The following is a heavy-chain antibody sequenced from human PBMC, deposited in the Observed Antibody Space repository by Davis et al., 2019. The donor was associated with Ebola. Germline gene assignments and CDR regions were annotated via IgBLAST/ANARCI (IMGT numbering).Heavy chain of an antibody. CDR2: INPSGGST. CDR1: GYTFTSYY. D-gene: IGHD3-10*01. V-gene: IGHV1-46*03. CDR3: ARDRKPMVRGDHFDY. J-gene: IGHJ4*02. Sequence: AASVKVSCKASGYTFTSYYMHWVRQAPGQGLEWMGIINPSGGSTSYAQKFQGRVTMTRDTSTSTVYMEMSSLRSEDTAVYYCARDRKPMVRGDHFDYWGQGTLVTVSS.